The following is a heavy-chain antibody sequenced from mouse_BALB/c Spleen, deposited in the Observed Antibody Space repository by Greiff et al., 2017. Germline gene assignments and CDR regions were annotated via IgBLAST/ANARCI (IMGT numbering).Heavy chain of an antibody. CDR3: ARLWSYAMDY. V-gene: IGHV5-9-3*01. J-gene: IGHJ4*01. D-gene: IGHD1-1*02. CDR1: GFTFSSYA. Sequence: EVNVVESGGGLVKPGGSLKLSCAASGFTFSSYAMSWVRQTPEKRLEWVATISSGGSYTYYPDSVKGRFTISRDNAKNTLYLQMSSLRSEDTAMYYCARLWSYAMDYWGQGTSVTVSS. CDR2: ISSGGSYT.